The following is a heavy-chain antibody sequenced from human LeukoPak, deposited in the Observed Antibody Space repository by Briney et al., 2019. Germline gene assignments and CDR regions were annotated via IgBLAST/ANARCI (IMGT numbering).Heavy chain of an antibody. V-gene: IGHV4-59*12. CDR1: GGSISSYY. D-gene: IGHD2-2*01. CDR3: ARPGYCSSTSCSDDFDY. CDR2: IYYSGST. Sequence: SSETLSLTCTVSGGSISSYYWSWIRQPPGKGLEWIGYIYYSGSTNYNPSLKSRVTISVDTSKNQFSLKLSSVTAADTAVYYCARPGYCSSTSCSDDFDYWGQGTLVTVSS. J-gene: IGHJ4*02.